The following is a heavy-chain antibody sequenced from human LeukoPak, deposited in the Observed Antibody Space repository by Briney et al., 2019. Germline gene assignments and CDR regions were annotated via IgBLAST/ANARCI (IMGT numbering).Heavy chain of an antibody. CDR1: GFTFSSYA. V-gene: IGHV3-23*01. CDR2: ISGSGGST. J-gene: IGHJ4*02. CDR3: AKDGGIVATIPYFDY. D-gene: IGHD5-12*01. Sequence: PGGSLRLSCAASGFTFSSYAMSWVRQAPGKGLEWVSAISGSGGSTYYADSVKGRFTTSRDNSKNTLYLQMNSLRAEDTAVYYCAKDGGIVATIPYFDYWGQGTLVTVSS.